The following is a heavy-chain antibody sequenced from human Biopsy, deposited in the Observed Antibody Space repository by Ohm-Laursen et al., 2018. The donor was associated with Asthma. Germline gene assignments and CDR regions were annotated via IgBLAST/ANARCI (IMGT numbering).Heavy chain of an antibody. CDR2: IMIVFGKT. V-gene: IGHV1-69*13. Sequence: GPSVKVSCKAHGGTFSNFAISWVRQAPGQGLEWLGGIMIVFGKTNNAQKFQGRATITADESTSTAYMEVTSLRSEDTAIYYCARCQVGYSSGWSLLLKKFYYSGMDVWGQGTAVTVSS. CDR3: ARCQVGYSSGWSLLLKKFYYSGMDV. J-gene: IGHJ6*02. D-gene: IGHD6-19*01. CDR1: GGTFSNFA.